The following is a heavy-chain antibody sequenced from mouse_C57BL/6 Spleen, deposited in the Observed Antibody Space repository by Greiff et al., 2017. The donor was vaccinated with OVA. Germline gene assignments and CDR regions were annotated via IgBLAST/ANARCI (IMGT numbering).Heavy chain of an antibody. CDR3: ARENFYYPYARDY. V-gene: IGHV1-7*01. J-gene: IGHJ4*01. CDR2: INPRSGHI. Sequence: QVQLQQSGAELAKPGASVQLSCKASGYTFTSYWMHWVNQRPGQGLEWIGSINPRSGHIKYNQKFKDKATLTADKSSSTAYRQQSSLTYEDSAVYDCARENFYYPYARDYWGQGTSVTVSS. D-gene: IGHD2-1*01. CDR1: GYTFTSYW.